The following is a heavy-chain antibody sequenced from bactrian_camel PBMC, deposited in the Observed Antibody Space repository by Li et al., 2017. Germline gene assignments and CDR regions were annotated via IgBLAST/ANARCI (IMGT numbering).Heavy chain of an antibody. D-gene: IGHD7*01. CDR3: AAFERVAPGALNCGFALRSDVYDF. CDR1: GYTFSIYC. V-gene: IGHV3S31*01. J-gene: IGHJ4*01. CDR2: IYPGGGST. Sequence: DVQLVESGGGSVQAGGSLRLSCAASGYTFSIYCMGWFCQTPGNQREGIAAIYPGGGSTVYVDFVKGRFTISQEYAKNTLYLQMNSLKPEDTAMYYCAAFERVAPGALNCGFALRSDVYDFWGQGTQVTVS.